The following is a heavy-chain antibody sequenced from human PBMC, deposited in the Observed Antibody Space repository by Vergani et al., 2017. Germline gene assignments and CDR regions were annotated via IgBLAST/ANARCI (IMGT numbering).Heavy chain of an antibody. J-gene: IGHJ4*02. V-gene: IGHV1-69*01. Sequence: QVQLVQSGAEVKKPGSSVKVSCKASGGTFSSYAISWVRQAPGQGLEWMGGIIPIFGTANYAQKFQGRVTITADESTSTAYMELSSLRSEETAVYYCARARYYYDSSGYYYDYFDYWGQGTLVTVSS. CDR2: IIPIFGTA. CDR1: GGTFSSYA. CDR3: ARARYYYDSSGYYYDYFDY. D-gene: IGHD3-22*01.